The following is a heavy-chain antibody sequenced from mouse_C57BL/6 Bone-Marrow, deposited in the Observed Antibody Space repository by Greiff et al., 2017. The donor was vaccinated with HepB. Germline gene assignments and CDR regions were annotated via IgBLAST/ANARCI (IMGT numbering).Heavy chain of an antibody. V-gene: IGHV7-3*01. CDR1: GFTFTDYY. J-gene: IGHJ1*03. Sequence: EVQLVESGGGLVQPGGSLSLSCAASGFTFTDYYMSWVRQPPGKALEWLGFIRNKANGYTTEYSASVKGRFTISRDNSQSILYLQMNALRAEDSATYYCAREFYVSSGDWYFDVWGTGTTVTVSS. D-gene: IGHD1-1*01. CDR3: AREFYVSSGDWYFDV. CDR2: IRNKANGYTT.